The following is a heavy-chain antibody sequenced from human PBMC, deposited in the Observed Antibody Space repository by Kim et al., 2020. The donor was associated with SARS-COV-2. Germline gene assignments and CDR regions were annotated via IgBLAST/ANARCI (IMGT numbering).Heavy chain of an antibody. CDR3: ARTAVLAATRGGSDY. Sequence: DAVKGRFTISRDNSKNTLYLQMNSLRAEDTAVYYCARTAVLAATRGGSDYWGQGTLVTVSS. V-gene: IGHV3-53*01. D-gene: IGHD2-15*01. J-gene: IGHJ4*02.